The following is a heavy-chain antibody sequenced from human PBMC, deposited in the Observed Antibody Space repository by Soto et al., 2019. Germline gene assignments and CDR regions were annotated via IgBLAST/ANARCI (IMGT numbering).Heavy chain of an antibody. D-gene: IGHD3-10*01. Sequence: SETLSLTCTVSGGSISSSSYYWGWIRQPPGKGLEWIGSIYYSGSTYYNPSLKSRVTISVDTSKNQFSLKLSSVTAADTAVYYCERESTVRRATDYWGQGTLVTVSS. CDR2: IYYSGST. CDR1: GGSISSSSYY. J-gene: IGHJ4*02. V-gene: IGHV4-39*02. CDR3: ERESTVRRATDY.